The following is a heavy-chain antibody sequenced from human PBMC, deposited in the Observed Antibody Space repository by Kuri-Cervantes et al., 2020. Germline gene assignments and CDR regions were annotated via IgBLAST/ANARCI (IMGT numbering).Heavy chain of an antibody. D-gene: IGHD5-18*01. J-gene: IGHJ6*02. Sequence: LRLSCTVSGGSVSSGVYYWSWIRQYPGKGLEWIGYIYYGGNTYYNPSLKSRVTISVDTSKSQFSLKLSSATAADTAVYYCTGRRRGYSYGLDHNYGVDVWGQGTTVTVSS. CDR3: TGRRRGYSYGLDHNYGVDV. CDR1: GGSVSSGVYY. V-gene: IGHV4-31*02. CDR2: IYYGGNT.